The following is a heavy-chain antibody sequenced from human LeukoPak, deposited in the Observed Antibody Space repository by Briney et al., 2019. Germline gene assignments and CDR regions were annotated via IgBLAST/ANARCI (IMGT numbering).Heavy chain of an antibody. V-gene: IGHV1-8*01. CDR1: GYTFTSYD. CDR2: MNPNSGNT. D-gene: IGHD3-9*01. J-gene: IGHJ6*02. Sequence: ASVKVSCKASGYTFTSYDINWVRQATGQGLEWMGWMNPNSGNTGYAQKFQGRVTMTRNTSISTAYMELSSLRSEGTAVYYCARGRYFDWLHYYYYYGMDVWGQGTTVTVSS. CDR3: ARGRYFDWLHYYYYYGMDV.